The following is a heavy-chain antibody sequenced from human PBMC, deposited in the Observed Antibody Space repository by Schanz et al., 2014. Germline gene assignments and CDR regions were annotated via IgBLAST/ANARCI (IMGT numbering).Heavy chain of an antibody. Sequence: SSVKVSCNASGGTFSVYAINLVRQAPGQGLELMGGIIPIFATANYAQKVQGRVTVTADKSTSTVSMDLSSLRTEDTDVYYCARVAGGLQPLGYFDCWGQGHLXNVSS. CDR1: GGTFSVYA. V-gene: IGHV1-69*06. CDR2: IIPIFATA. J-gene: IGHJ4*02. CDR3: ARVAGGLQPLGYFDC. D-gene: IGHD6-19*01.